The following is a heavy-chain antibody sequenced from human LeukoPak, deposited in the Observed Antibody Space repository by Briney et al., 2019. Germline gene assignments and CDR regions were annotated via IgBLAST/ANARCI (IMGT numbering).Heavy chain of an antibody. CDR3: ASEGDGYNSPAFDY. D-gene: IGHD5-24*01. J-gene: IGHJ4*02. CDR1: GLSLSSNY. Sequence: PGGALRLSCTPSGLSLSSNYMNWVRQAPGKGLEWGSVIYSDGSAFYSGSAKGRFTISRHNSKNTMYLQMNSLRPEATAVYYCASEGDGYNSPAFDYWGQGTLVTVSS. V-gene: IGHV3-66*02. CDR2: IYSDGSA.